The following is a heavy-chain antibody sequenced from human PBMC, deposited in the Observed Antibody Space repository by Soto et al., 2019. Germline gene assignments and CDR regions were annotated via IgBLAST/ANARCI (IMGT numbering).Heavy chain of an antibody. CDR3: VRTARQGAVAPHWFDR. CDR1: GASIRSTDYY. CDR2: VYYTGST. V-gene: IGHV4-30-4*01. Sequence: SETLSLTCTVSGASIRSTDYYWCWIRQAPGKGLEWIGYVYYTGSTYYNPSLMSRLTISVDTAKNQFSLKLTSVTAAETAVYYCVRTARQGAVAPHWFDRWGQGTQVTVLL. J-gene: IGHJ5*02. D-gene: IGHD2-21*02.